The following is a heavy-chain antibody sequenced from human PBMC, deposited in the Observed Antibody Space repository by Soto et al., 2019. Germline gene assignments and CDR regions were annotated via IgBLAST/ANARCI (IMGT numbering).Heavy chain of an antibody. CDR3: VIMLSPPPAFAY. D-gene: IGHD2-8*01. Sequence: GGSLRLSCVTSGFGFSTHWMHWVRQAPGKGLVWVSRIKSDGSGATYADSVKGRFVVSRDNAKNTLYLQMNSLRAEDTAFYYCVIMLSPPPAFAYWGPGTLVSASS. J-gene: IGHJ4*02. V-gene: IGHV3-74*01. CDR1: GFGFSTHW. CDR2: IKSDGSGA.